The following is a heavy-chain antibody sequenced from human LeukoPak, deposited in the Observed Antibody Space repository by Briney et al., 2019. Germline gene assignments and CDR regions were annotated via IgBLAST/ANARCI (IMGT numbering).Heavy chain of an antibody. J-gene: IGHJ6*03. CDR3: ARLAVAGRRNYYYYMDV. D-gene: IGHD6-19*01. CDR2: INWNGGST. Sequence: PGGSLRLSCAASGFTFDDYGMSWVRQAPGKGLEWVSGINWNGGSTGYADSVKGRFTISRDNAKNSLYLQMNSLRAEDTASYHCARLAVAGRRNYYYYMDVWGKGTTVTISS. CDR1: GFTFDDYG. V-gene: IGHV3-20*01.